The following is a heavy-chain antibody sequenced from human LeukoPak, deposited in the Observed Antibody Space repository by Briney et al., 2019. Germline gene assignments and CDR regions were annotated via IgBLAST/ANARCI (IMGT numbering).Heavy chain of an antibody. D-gene: IGHD3-22*01. CDR1: GFTFSSYA. V-gene: IGHV3-23*01. CDR3: ASDLSYYDSSGYYQGRDY. CDR2: ISDNGGRA. Sequence: PGGSLRLSCAASGFTFSSYAMSWVRQAPGKGLEWVSTISDNGGRAFYADSVKGRFTISRDNSKNTLYLQMNSLRAEDTAVYYCASDLSYYDSSGYYQGRDYWGQGTLVTVSS. J-gene: IGHJ4*02.